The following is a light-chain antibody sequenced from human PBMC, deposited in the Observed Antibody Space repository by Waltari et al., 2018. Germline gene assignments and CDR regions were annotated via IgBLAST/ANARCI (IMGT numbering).Light chain of an antibody. J-gene: IGLJ2*01. Sequence: SYVVTQSPSVSVAPGETARITCGGDTIGSKSVHWYQQRPGQAPVLVISYDSDRASGMPERFSGSKAGNTATLTISWVEAGDEADYYCLVWHSTIDHQGVFGGGTKLTVL. CDR3: LVWHSTIDHQGV. V-gene: IGLV3-21*04. CDR1: TIGSKS. CDR2: YDS.